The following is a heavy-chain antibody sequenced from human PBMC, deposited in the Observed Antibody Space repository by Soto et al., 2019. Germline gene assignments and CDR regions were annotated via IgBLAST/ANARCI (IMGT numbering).Heavy chain of an antibody. D-gene: IGHD3-10*01. V-gene: IGHV3-23*01. Sequence: EVQLLESGGGLVQPGGSLRLSCAASGFTFSSYAVSWVRQAPGKGPEWISSISGSGSTIYYADSVKGRFTISRDNSKNTLYLQMNSLRAEDTAVYYCARAGFGESFFDYWGQGTLVTVSS. CDR1: GFTFSSYA. CDR3: ARAGFGESFFDY. J-gene: IGHJ4*02. CDR2: ISGSGSTI.